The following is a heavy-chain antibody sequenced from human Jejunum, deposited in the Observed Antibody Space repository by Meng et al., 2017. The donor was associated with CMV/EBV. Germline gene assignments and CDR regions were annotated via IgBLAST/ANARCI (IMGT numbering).Heavy chain of an antibody. CDR1: TSSP. J-gene: IGHJ6*02. V-gene: IGHV1-46*01. Sequence: TSSPVHWVRQAPEQGLEWMGIIHPSGGYTTYAQKFQGRVTMTRDTSTSTVYMELSSLRSEDTAVYYCARASQVAAISYYYYGMDVWGQGTTVTVSS. CDR2: IHPSGGYT. CDR3: ARASQVAAISYYYYGMDV. D-gene: IGHD2-21*02.